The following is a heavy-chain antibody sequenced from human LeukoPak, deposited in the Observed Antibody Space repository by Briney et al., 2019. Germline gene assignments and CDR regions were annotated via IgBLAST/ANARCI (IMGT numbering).Heavy chain of an antibody. CDR3: ARYKDYDSSGYHYYFDY. Sequence: ASVKVSCKASGYTFTGYYMHWVRQAPGQGLEWMGWINPNSGGTNYAQKFQGRVTMTRDTSISTAYMELSRLSSDDTAVYYCARYKDYDSSGYHYYFDYWGQGTLVTVSS. V-gene: IGHV1-2*02. D-gene: IGHD3-22*01. CDR1: GYTFTGYY. J-gene: IGHJ4*02. CDR2: INPNSGGT.